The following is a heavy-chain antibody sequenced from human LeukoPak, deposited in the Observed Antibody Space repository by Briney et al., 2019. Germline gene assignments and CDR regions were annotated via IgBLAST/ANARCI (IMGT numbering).Heavy chain of an antibody. D-gene: IGHD3-22*01. Sequence: GGSLRLSCAASGFTFSSYAVSWVRQAPGKGLEWVSAISGSGGSTYYADSVKGRFTISRDNSKNTLYLQMNSLRAEDTAVYYCAKNPYYYDSSGYWGQGTLVTVSS. J-gene: IGHJ4*02. CDR1: GFTFSSYA. V-gene: IGHV3-23*01. CDR2: ISGSGGST. CDR3: AKNPYYYDSSGY.